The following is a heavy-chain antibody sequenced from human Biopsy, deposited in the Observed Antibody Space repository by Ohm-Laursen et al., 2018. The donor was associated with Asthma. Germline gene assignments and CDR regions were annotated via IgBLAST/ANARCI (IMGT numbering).Heavy chain of an antibody. V-gene: IGHV3-NL1*01. D-gene: IGHD5-12*01. Sequence: SLRLSCAASGFMFRSFGMHWVRQAPGKGLEWVSSITGSGAITYYADSVKGRFTISRDNSKNTLYLQTNSLRTEDTAVYYCAKRRGYSGHDNDYWGQGTLVIVSS. CDR3: AKRRGYSGHDNDY. CDR2: ITGSGAIT. J-gene: IGHJ4*02. CDR1: GFMFRSFG.